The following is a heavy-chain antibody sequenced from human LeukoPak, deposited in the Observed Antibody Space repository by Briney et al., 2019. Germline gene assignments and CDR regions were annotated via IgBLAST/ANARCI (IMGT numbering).Heavy chain of an antibody. D-gene: IGHD1-26*01. CDR3: ARAQWELQHAFDI. CDR1: GGSISSGGYY. J-gene: IGHJ3*02. Sequence: SETLSLTYTVSGGSISSGGYYWSWIRQPPGKGLEWIGYIYHSGSTYYNPSLKSRVTTSVDRSKNQFSLKLNSVTAADTAVYYCARAQWELQHAFDIWGQGTMVTVSS. CDR2: IYHSGST. V-gene: IGHV4-30-2*01.